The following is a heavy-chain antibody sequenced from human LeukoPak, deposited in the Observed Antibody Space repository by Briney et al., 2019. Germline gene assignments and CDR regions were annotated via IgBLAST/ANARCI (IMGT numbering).Heavy chain of an antibody. V-gene: IGHV1-2*02. J-gene: IGHJ6*02. CDR2: LSPNSGTT. Sequence: ASVKVSCKASGYTFTGYYMHWGRQAPGQGLEWMGWLSPNSGTTNSAQKFQDRVTMTRDTSISTAYMELSRLRSDDTAVYYCARADTDIVVVVGALNYYYGMDVWGQGTTVTVSS. CDR1: GYTFTGYY. CDR3: ARADTDIVVVVGALNYYYGMDV. D-gene: IGHD2-15*01.